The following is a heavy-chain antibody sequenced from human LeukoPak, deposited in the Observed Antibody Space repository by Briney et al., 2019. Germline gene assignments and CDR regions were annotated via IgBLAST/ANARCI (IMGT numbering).Heavy chain of an antibody. V-gene: IGHV4-39*01. CDR1: GGSISRTSQY. CDR2: MYYSGAT. J-gene: IGHJ4*02. D-gene: IGHD2-15*01. Sequence: SETLSLTCTVSGGSISRTSQYCGWIRQPPENGLEWIGSMYYSGATYYNPSLKSRVTISLDTSKNQFSLTLTSVTAADTAVYYCVLLGRMGNVVYWGQGTLVPVSS. CDR3: VLLGRMGNVVY.